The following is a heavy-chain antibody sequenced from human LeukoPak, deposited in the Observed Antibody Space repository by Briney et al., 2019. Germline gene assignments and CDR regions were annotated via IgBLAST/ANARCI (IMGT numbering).Heavy chain of an antibody. V-gene: IGHV4-34*01. D-gene: IGHD1-26*01. CDR1: GGSFSGYY. CDR3: ARLVGAIKHDYFYYYRGL. J-gene: IGHJ6*03. Sequence: SETLSLPCAVYGGSFSGYYRTWIRQAPGKGLEWIGEINHNGSANYISSLKSRLTLSVDTSKDQFSLKLTSVTAADTAVYFCARLVGAIKHDYFYYYRGLGGKGTRVSVPS. CDR2: INHNGSA.